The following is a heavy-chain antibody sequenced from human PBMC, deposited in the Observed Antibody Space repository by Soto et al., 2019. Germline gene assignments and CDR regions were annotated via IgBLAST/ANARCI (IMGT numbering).Heavy chain of an antibody. V-gene: IGHV3-74*01. CDR3: ARENGYNGMDV. CDR1: GFRFSSFW. Sequence: GGSLRLSCAASGFRFSSFWMHWVRQAPGKGLVWVSRIDSDGSSTSYADSVKGRFTISRDNAKNTLYLQMNSLRAEDTALYYCARENGYNGMDVWGQGTTVTVSS. J-gene: IGHJ6*02. CDR2: IDSDGSST. D-gene: IGHD2-8*01.